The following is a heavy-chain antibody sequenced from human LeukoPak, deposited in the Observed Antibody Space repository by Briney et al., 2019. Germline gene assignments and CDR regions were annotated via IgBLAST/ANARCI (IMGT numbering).Heavy chain of an antibody. CDR1: GFTFSTYD. Sequence: PGGSLRLSCAASGFTFSTYDMSWVRQAPGKGLEWVSEITTAGGTYYADSVKGRFTISRDNSKNTLYLQLNSLRAEDTAVYYCAKYCGYSSSWYKLGFDYWGQGTLVTVSS. CDR2: ITTAGGT. J-gene: IGHJ4*02. V-gene: IGHV3-23*01. CDR3: AKYCGYSSSWYKLGFDY. D-gene: IGHD6-13*01.